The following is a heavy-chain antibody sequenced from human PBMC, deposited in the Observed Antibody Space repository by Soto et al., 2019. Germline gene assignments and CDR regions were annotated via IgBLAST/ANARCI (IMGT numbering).Heavy chain of an antibody. V-gene: IGHV3-23*01. CDR3: AKRLTLYGPIDY. CDR2: ISASGGST. CDR1: GFTFSSYV. D-gene: IGHD3-16*01. J-gene: IGHJ4*02. Sequence: EVQLLESGGGLVQPGGSLRLSCAASGFTFSSYVMNWVRQAPGKGLEWVSGISASGGSTYYADSVKGRFTISRDNSKSTLYLQMNSLRAEDTAVYYCAKRLTLYGPIDYWGQGTLVTVSS.